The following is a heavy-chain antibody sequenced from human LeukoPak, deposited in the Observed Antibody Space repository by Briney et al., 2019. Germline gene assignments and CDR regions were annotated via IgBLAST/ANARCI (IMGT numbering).Heavy chain of an antibody. J-gene: IGHJ4*02. V-gene: IGHV1-2*02. D-gene: IGHD2-15*01. CDR3: ARGRGSSCRNNYCYATRVDY. CDR1: VYTFTDQY. Sequence: ASVKVSCKASVYTFTDQYMYWVRQAPGQGLEWMGWMNPNSGGTNYAQKFQGRVTMTRDTSISTAYMELNRLTSDDTAVYYCARGRGSSCRNNYCYATRVDYWGQGTLVTVSS. CDR2: MNPNSGGT.